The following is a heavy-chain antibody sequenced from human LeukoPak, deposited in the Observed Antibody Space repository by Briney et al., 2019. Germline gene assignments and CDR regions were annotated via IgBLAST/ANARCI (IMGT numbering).Heavy chain of an antibody. CDR3: ARVHRDMATIVGLWDY. V-gene: IGHV3-74*01. D-gene: IGHD5-24*01. J-gene: IGHJ4*02. CDR1: GFTFSSYW. CDR2: INSDGIST. Sequence: GGSLRLSCAASGFTFSSYWMHWVRQAPGKGLVWVSRINSDGISTSYADSVKGRFTNSRDNAKNTLYLQMNSLRVEDTAVYYCARVHRDMATIVGLWDYWGQGTLVTVSS.